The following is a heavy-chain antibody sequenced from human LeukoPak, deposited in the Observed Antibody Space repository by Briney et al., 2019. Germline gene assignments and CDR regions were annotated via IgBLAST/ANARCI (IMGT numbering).Heavy chain of an antibody. CDR2: ISSSSSTI. D-gene: IGHD5-18*01. J-gene: IGHJ4*02. Sequence: GGSLRLSCAASGFTFSSYSMNWVRQAPGKGLEWVSYISSSSSTIYYADSVKGRFTISRDNAKNSLYLQMNSLRDEDTAVYYCARPDIAKYGNEVDYWGQGTLVTVSS. CDR3: ARPDIAKYGNEVDY. V-gene: IGHV3-48*02. CDR1: GFTFSSYS.